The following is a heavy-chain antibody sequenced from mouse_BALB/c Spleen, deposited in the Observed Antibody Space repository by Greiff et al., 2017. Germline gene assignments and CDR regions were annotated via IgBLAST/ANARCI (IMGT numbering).Heavy chain of an antibody. V-gene: IGHV1-26*01. J-gene: IGHJ4*01. Sequence: EVQLQQSGPELVKPGASVKISCKASGYSFTGYYMHWVKQSHVKSLEWIGRINPYNGATSYNQNFKDKASLTVDKSSSTAYMELRSLTSEDSAVYYCARWFTTGDYYAMDYWGQGTSVTVSS. CDR1: GYSFTGYY. CDR2: INPYNGAT. D-gene: IGHD2-12*01. CDR3: ARWFTTGDYYAMDY.